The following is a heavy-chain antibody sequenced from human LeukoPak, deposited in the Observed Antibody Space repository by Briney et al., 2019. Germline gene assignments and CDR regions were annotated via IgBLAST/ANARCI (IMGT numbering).Heavy chain of an antibody. D-gene: IGHD1-26*01. Sequence: GGSLRLSCAPFGFTFNNYWMSWVRQAPGKGLEWVANINQDGSGKHYVDSVKGRFTISRDNAKNSLYLQMNSLRAEDTAVYFCAKASIAGAIGVLDYWGQGTLVTVSS. V-gene: IGHV3-7*01. CDR1: GFTFNNYW. CDR2: INQDGSGK. CDR3: AKASIAGAIGVLDY. J-gene: IGHJ4*02.